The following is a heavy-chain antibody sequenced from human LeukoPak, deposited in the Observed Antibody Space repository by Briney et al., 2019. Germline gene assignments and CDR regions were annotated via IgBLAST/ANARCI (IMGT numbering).Heavy chain of an antibody. CDR1: GYTFTSYG. V-gene: IGHV1-18*01. CDR2: ISAYNGNT. D-gene: IGHD3-22*01. J-gene: IGHJ4*02. CDR3: ARDDSSGYYYAPRADY. Sequence: ASVKVSCKASGYTFTSYGISWVRQAPGQGLECMGWISAYNGNTNYAQKLQGRVTMTTDTSTSTAYMELRSLRSDDTAVYYCARDDSSGYYYAPRADYWGQGTLVTVSS.